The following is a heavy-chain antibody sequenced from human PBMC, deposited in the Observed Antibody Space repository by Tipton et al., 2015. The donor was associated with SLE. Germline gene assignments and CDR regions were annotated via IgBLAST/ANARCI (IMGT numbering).Heavy chain of an antibody. CDR3: ARVGGSGNY. CDR2: IYHSGST. J-gene: IGHJ4*02. V-gene: IGHV4-59*12. CDR1: GGSISSYY. D-gene: IGHD5-12*01. Sequence: TLSLTCTVSGGSISSYYWSWIRQPPGKGLEWIGSIYHSGSTYYNPSLKSRVTISVDTSKNQFSLKLSSVTAADTAVYYCARVGGSGNYWGQGTLVTVSS.